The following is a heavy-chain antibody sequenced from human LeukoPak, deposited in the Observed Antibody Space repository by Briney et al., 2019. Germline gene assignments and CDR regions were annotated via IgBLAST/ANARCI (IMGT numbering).Heavy chain of an antibody. V-gene: IGHV3-7*03. Sequence: GGSLRLSCAASGFALSSHWMTWVRQVPGRGPERVANVNRDGSETYYLDSVKGRFTISKDNAKNSLYLQMNSLRAEDTALYHCARNNGMDVWGQGTTVIVSS. CDR1: GFALSSHW. CDR2: VNRDGSET. CDR3: ARNNGMDV. J-gene: IGHJ6*02.